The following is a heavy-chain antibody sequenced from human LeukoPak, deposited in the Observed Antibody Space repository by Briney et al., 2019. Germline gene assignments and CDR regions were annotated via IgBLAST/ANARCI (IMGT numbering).Heavy chain of an antibody. D-gene: IGHD1-26*01. Sequence: PGGSLRLSCAASGFTFSSYAMSWVRQATGEGLEWVSAFSGSGGSTYYADSEKARFTISRDNSKNTLYLQMNSLRAEATAVYYCAKHWGVGATTDYSGQGTLVTVSS. CDR1: GFTFSSYA. V-gene: IGHV3-23*01. J-gene: IGHJ4*02. CDR3: AKHWGVGATTDY. CDR2: FSGSGGST.